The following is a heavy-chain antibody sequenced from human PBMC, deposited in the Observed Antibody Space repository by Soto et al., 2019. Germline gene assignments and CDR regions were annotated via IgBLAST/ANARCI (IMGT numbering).Heavy chain of an antibody. D-gene: IGHD6-13*01. CDR1: GFTFSSYG. CDR3: AKISRQQLGLFDY. CDR2: ISYDGSSK. V-gene: IGHV3-30*18. Sequence: GGSLRLSCAASGFTFSSYGMHWVRQAPGKGLEWVAVISYDGSSKYYADSVKGRFTISRDNSKNTLYLQMNSLRAEDTAVYYCAKISRQQLGLFDYWGQGTLVTVSS. J-gene: IGHJ4*02.